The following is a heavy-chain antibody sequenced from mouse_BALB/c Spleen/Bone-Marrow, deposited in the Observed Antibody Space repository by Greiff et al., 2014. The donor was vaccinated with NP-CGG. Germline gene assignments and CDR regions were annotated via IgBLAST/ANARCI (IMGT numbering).Heavy chain of an antibody. CDR2: IHFSGST. CDR1: GYSITSGYS. V-gene: IGHV3-1*02. J-gene: IGHJ4*01. Sequence: EVQLQQSGPDLVKPSQSLSLTCTVTGYSITSGYSWHWIRQFPGNNLEWMGYIHFSGSTNYNPYLKSRISITRDTSKNQFFLQLNAVTTEDTATYYGARREFAMDYWGQGTSVTVSS. CDR3: ARREFAMDY.